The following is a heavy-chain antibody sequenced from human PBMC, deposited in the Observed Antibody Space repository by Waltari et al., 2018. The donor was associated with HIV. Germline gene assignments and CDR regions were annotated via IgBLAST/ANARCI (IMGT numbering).Heavy chain of an antibody. Sequence: QVQLQQWGAGLLKPSETLSLTCAVYGGSFSGYYWSWIRQPPGKGLEWIGEINHSGSTNYNPSLKSRVTISVDTSKNQFSLKLSSVTAADTAVYYCARRDGENVDTAMVFYYYGMDVWGQGTTVTVSS. CDR1: GGSFSGYY. D-gene: IGHD5-18*01. CDR2: INHSGST. J-gene: IGHJ6*02. V-gene: IGHV4-34*01. CDR3: ARRDGENVDTAMVFYYYGMDV.